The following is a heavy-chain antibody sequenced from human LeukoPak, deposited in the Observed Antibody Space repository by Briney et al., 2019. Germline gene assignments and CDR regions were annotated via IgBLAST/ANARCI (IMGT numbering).Heavy chain of an antibody. V-gene: IGHV3-23*01. J-gene: IGHJ4*02. CDR2: ISGSGGST. CDR3: AKWVRSYYYDSSGYPVDY. D-gene: IGHD3-22*01. CDR1: GFTFSSYA. Sequence: PGGSLRLSCAASGFTFSSYAMSWVRQAPGKGLEWVSAISGSGGSTYYADSVKGRFTISRDNSKNTLYLQMNSLRAEDTAVYYCAKWVRSYYYDSSGYPVDYWGQGTLVTVSS.